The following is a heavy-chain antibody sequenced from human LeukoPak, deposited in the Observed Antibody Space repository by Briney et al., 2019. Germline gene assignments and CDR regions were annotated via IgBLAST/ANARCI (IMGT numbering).Heavy chain of an antibody. J-gene: IGHJ3*02. CDR3: ARAQTLFWEFDGFDI. Sequence: GRSLRLSCAASGFTLSSYSMNWVRQAPGKGLEWVSYISSSSTHIYYADSVKGRFTISRDNAENSVYLQMNSLRDEDTAVYSCARAQTLFWEFDGFDIWGRGTKVTVSS. CDR2: ISSSSTHI. V-gene: IGHV3-21*01. D-gene: IGHD3-3*01. CDR1: GFTLSSYS.